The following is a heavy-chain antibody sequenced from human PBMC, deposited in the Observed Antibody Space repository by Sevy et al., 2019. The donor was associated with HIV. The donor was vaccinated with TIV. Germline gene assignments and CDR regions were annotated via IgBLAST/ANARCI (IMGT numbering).Heavy chain of an antibody. J-gene: IGHJ4*02. CDR2: ISSDVSRK. V-gene: IGHV3-30*09. Sequence: GGSLRLSCSASGFNFSTYAMHWVRQTPGKGLEWVAVISSDVSRKYYAASVRGRFAISRDNSKNTLSLQMSSLRGEDTAVYYCARDAGYSTDWYPGYWGQGILVTVSS. CDR1: GFNFSTYA. D-gene: IGHD6-19*01. CDR3: ARDAGYSTDWYPGY.